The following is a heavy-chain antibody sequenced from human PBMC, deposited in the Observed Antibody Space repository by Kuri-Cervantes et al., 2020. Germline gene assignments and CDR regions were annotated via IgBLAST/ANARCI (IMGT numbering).Heavy chain of an antibody. J-gene: IGHJ4*02. CDR3: TRPVYCSSTSCYGQEY. Sequence: GESLKISCAASGFTFSGSTVHWVRQASGKGLEWVGFIRNKAKNYATAYAASVKGRFTISRDDSKNTAYLQMNSLKTEDTAVYYCTRPVYCSSTSCYGQEYWGQGTLVTVSS. V-gene: IGHV3-73*01. CDR2: IRNKAKNYAT. CDR1: GFTFSGST. D-gene: IGHD2-2*01.